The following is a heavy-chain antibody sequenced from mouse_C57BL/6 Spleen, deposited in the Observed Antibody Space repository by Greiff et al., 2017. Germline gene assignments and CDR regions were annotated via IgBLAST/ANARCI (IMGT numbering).Heavy chain of an antibody. V-gene: IGHV1-62-2*01. CDR1: GYTFTEYT. CDR3: ARHAITTVVAGNAMDY. CDR2: FYPGSGSI. D-gene: IGHD1-1*01. Sequence: QVQLKESGAELVKPGASVKLSCKASGYTFTEYTIHWVKQRSGQGLEWIGWFYPGSGSITYNEKFKDKATLTADKSSSTVYMELSRLTSEDSAVYFCARHAITTVVAGNAMDYWGQGTSVTVSS. J-gene: IGHJ4*01.